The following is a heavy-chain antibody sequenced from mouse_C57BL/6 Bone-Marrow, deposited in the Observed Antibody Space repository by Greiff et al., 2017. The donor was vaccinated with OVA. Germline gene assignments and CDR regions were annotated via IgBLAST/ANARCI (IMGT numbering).Heavy chain of an antibody. J-gene: IGHJ2*01. Sequence: VQLQESGAELARPGASVKMSCKASGYTFTSYTMHWVKQRPGQGLEWIGYINPSSGYTKYNQKFKDKATLTADKSSSTAYMQLSSLTSEDSAVYYCAGTTVVAFDYWGQGTTLTVSS. V-gene: IGHV1-4*01. CDR2: INPSSGYT. CDR1: GYTFTSYT. CDR3: AGTTVVAFDY. D-gene: IGHD1-1*01.